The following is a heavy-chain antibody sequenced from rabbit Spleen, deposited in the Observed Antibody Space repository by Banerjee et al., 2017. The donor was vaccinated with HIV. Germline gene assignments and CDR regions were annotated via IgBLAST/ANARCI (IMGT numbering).Heavy chain of an antibody. D-gene: IGHD4-1*01. V-gene: IGHV1S45*01. CDR2: INTRTGAT. J-gene: IGHJ4*01. CDR1: GFFFINKYV. CDR3: ARDLAAIIGWNFGL. Sequence: QEQLVESGGGLVKPGASLTLTCKASGFFFINKYVMCWVRQAPGKGLEWIACINTRTGATAYANWAKGRFTISKASSTTVTLQMSSLTAADTATYFCARDLAAIIGWNFGLWGPGTRVTVS.